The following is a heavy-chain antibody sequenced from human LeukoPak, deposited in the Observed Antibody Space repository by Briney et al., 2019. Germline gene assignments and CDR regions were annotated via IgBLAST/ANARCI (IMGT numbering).Heavy chain of an antibody. Sequence: SDTLSLTCAVSGYSISGSNWWGWIRQPPGKGLEWIGYIYYSGSTYYNPSLTGRVTMSVDTSKNQFSLRLSSVTAVDTAVYYCARRVPMFSYFDYWGQGTLVTVSS. CDR3: ARRVPMFSYFDY. CDR2: IYYSGST. V-gene: IGHV4-28*01. J-gene: IGHJ4*02. D-gene: IGHD3-10*02. CDR1: GYSISGSNW.